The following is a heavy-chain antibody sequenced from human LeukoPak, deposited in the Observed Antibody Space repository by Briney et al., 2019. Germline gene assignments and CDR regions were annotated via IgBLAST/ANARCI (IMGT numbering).Heavy chain of an antibody. D-gene: IGHD4-23*01. V-gene: IGHV3-23*01. CDR1: GFTFSSYA. J-gene: IGHJ4*02. CDR3: ATTTVVNAVGGYFDY. CDR2: ISGSGGST. Sequence: PGGSLRLSCAASGFTFSSYAMSWVRQAPGKGLEWVSAISGSGGSTYYADSVKGRFTISRDNSKNTLYLQMNSLRAEDTAVYYCATTTVVNAVGGYFDYWGEGTLVTVSS.